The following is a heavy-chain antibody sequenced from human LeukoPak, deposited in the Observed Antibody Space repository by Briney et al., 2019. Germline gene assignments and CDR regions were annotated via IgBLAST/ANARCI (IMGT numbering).Heavy chain of an antibody. CDR1: GYTFTRYG. CDR2: INPSGGST. J-gene: IGHJ4*02. CDR3: AFHSSGWYYFDY. Sequence: GSVKVSCKASGYTFTRYGISWVRQAPGQGLEWMGIINPSGGSTSYAQKFQGRVTMTRDTSTSTAYMELSSLRSEDTAVYYCAFHSSGWYYFDYWGQGTLVTVSS. V-gene: IGHV1-46*01. D-gene: IGHD6-19*01.